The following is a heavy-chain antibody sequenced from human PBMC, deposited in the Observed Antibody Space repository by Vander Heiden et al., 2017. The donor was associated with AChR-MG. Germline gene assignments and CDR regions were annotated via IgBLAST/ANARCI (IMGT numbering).Heavy chain of an antibody. D-gene: IGHD3-3*01. CDR3: ARGNYDFWSGSKKTYGMDV. CDR1: GGSISSYN. J-gene: IGHJ6*02. CDR2: IYDSGST. V-gene: IGHV4-59*01. Sequence: QVQLQESGPGLVKPSETLSLTCTVSGGSISSYNWNWVRQPPGKGLEWIGYIYDSGSTNYSPSFKRQVTISVDTSKNQFSLKLSSVTAADTAVYYCARGNYDFWSGSKKTYGMDVWGQGTTVTVSS.